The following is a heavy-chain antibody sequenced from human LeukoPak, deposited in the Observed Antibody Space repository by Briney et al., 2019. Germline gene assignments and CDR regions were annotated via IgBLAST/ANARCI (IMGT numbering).Heavy chain of an antibody. CDR2: MNPNSGNT. J-gene: IGHJ5*02. V-gene: IGHV1-8*01. D-gene: IGHD3-16*01. CDR1: GYTFTSYD. Sequence: GASVKVSCTASGYTFTSYDINWVRQATGQGLEWMGWMNPNSGNTGYAQKFQGRVTMTRNTSISTAYMELSSLRSEDTAVYYCARSGTVWGRSRPNWFDPWGQGTLVTVSS. CDR3: ARSGTVWGRSRPNWFDP.